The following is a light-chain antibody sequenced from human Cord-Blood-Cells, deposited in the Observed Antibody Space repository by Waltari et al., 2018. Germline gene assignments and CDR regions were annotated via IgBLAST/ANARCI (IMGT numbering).Light chain of an antibody. J-gene: IGLJ1*01. V-gene: IGLV2-14*01. CDR2: DFS. Sequence: QSALTQPASVSGSPGKSIPISCTGTSSDVGGSNYVSWYQPHPGKAPKLMFYDFSNRPSGVSNRFSGSKSGNTASLTISGFQAEDEADYYCSSYTSSSTYVFGTGTKVTVL. CDR1: SSDVGGSNY. CDR3: SSYTSSSTYV.